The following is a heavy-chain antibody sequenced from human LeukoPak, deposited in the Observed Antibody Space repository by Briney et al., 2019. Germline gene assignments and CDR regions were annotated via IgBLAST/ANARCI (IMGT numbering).Heavy chain of an antibody. D-gene: IGHD3-10*01. J-gene: IGHJ4*02. CDR2: ISSSSSYI. Sequence: GGSLRLSCAASGFTFSSYSMNWVRQAPGKGLEWVSSISSSSSYIYYVDSVKGRFTISRDNAKNSLYLQMNSLRAEDTAVYYCAREWLVRGTLDYWGQGTLVTVSS. CDR1: GFTFSSYS. V-gene: IGHV3-21*01. CDR3: AREWLVRGTLDY.